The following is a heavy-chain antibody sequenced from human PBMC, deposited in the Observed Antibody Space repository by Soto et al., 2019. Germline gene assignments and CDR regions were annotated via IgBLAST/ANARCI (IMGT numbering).Heavy chain of an antibody. Sequence: SQTLSPTCAITGDSVSSNSAGWSWVRQSPSRGLEWLGRTYDRSTWYYEYAVPVRGRITIKPDTSKNQYSLQLNSVTPEDTAVYFCARGEQYSGRIFDYWGHGTMVTLSS. V-gene: IGHV6-1*01. J-gene: IGHJ4*01. D-gene: IGHD1-26*01. CDR2: TYDRSTWYY. CDR3: ARGEQYSGRIFDY. CDR1: GDSVSSNSAG.